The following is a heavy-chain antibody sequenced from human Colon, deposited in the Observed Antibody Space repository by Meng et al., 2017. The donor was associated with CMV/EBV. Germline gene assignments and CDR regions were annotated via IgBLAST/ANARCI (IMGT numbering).Heavy chain of an antibody. Sequence: KPGASFKVSYKAAGHTFNYHYLPWLQQSPAHRVAWMAWIDPDSCDTNYAQKFQGRVTPTIDTSINTAYIELRRLLSYGTAVYFCARGGPLDGSGSPPPFGYWGQGTLVTVSS. D-gene: IGHD3-10*01. CDR2: IDPDSCDT. V-gene: IGHV1-2*02. CDR1: GHTFNYHY. CDR3: ARGGPLDGSGSPPPFGY. J-gene: IGHJ4*02.